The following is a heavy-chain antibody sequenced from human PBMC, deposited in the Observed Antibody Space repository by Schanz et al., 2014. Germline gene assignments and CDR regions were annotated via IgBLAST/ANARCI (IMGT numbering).Heavy chain of an antibody. J-gene: IGHJ4*02. CDR1: GYTFTSYD. Sequence: QVQLIQSGAEVKKPGASVKVSCTASGYTFTSYDINWVRQAPGQGLEWMGWISPYNGNTNYAQKLQGRVTMTADASTSTTYMDLKSLRSEDAAVHYCASGRGCYAYWGQGTLVTVSS. D-gene: IGHD2-2*01. CDR2: ISPYNGNT. V-gene: IGHV1-18*01. CDR3: ASGRGCYAY.